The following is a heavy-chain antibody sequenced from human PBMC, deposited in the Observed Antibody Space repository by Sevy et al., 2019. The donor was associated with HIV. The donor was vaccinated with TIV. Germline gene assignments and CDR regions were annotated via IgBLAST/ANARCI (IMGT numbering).Heavy chain of an antibody. Sequence: GGSLRLSCAASGFTFSDHYVNWVRQAPGKGLEWVAFLKSKADGGTVDHAASVKGRFTISRDDSKSIAYLQMNDLTTEDTGVYYCTRWKGLQSIFDYWGQGALVTVSS. V-gene: IGHV3-49*04. CDR1: GFTFSDHY. CDR2: LKSKADGGTV. CDR3: TRWKGLQSIFDY. J-gene: IGHJ4*02. D-gene: IGHD1-1*01.